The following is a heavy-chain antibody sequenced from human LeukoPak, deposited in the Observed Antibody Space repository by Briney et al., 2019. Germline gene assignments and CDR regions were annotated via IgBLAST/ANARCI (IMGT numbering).Heavy chain of an antibody. J-gene: IGHJ4*02. CDR1: GFTFSDYY. CDR3: AKARSGYSFDY. V-gene: IGHV3-30*18. Sequence: GGSLRLSCAASGFTFSDYYMSWIRQAPGKGLEWVAVISYDGSNKYYADSVKGRFTISRDNSKNTLYLQMNSLRAEDTAVYYCAKARSGYSFDYWGQGTLVTVSS. D-gene: IGHD3-22*01. CDR2: ISYDGSNK.